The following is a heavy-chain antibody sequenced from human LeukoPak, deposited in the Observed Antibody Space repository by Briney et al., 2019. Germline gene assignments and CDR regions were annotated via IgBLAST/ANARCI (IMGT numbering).Heavy chain of an antibody. V-gene: IGHV3-21*01. Sequence: GGSLRLSCAASGFTFSSYSMNWVRQAPGKGLEWVSSISSSSSSYIYYADSVKGRFTISRDNAKNSLYLQMNSLRAEDTAVYYCARIIQYYYDSSGYSDDYWGQGTLVTVSS. D-gene: IGHD3-22*01. CDR1: GFTFSSYS. J-gene: IGHJ4*02. CDR3: ARIIQYYYDSSGYSDDY. CDR2: ISSSSSSYI.